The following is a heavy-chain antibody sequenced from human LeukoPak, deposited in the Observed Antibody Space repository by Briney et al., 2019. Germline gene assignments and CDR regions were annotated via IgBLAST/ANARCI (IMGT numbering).Heavy chain of an antibody. Sequence: GESLKISCKGSGYSFTSYWIGWVRQMPGKGLEWMGIIYPGDPDTRYSPSFQGQVTISADKSISTAYLQWSSLKASDTAMYYCASPVHNYYYGMDVWGQGTTVTVSS. V-gene: IGHV5-51*01. D-gene: IGHD6-6*01. CDR2: IYPGDPDT. CDR3: ASPVHNYYYGMDV. J-gene: IGHJ6*02. CDR1: GYSFTSYW.